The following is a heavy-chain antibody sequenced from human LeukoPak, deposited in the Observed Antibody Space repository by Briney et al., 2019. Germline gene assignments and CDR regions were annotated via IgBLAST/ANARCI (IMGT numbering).Heavy chain of an antibody. V-gene: IGHV3-30-3*01. J-gene: IGHJ4*02. CDR2: ISYDGSNK. D-gene: IGHD3-10*01. CDR3: ARDSSLGE. CDR1: GFTFSSYA. Sequence: GRSLRLSCAASGFTFSSYAMHWVRQAPGKGLEWVAVISYDGSNKYYADSVKGRFTISRDNSKNTLYLQMNSLRAEDTAVYYCARDSSLGEWGQGTLVTVPS.